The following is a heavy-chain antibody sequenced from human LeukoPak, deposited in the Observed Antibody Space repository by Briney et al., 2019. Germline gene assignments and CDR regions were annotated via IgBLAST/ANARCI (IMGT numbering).Heavy chain of an antibody. CDR3: AKVAGSNGDWYFDL. J-gene: IGHJ2*01. Sequence: GGSLRLSCAASGFTFSSYGMHWVRQAPGKGLEWVAFIRYDGSNKYYADSVKGRFTIPRDNPKNTLYLQMNSLRAEDTAVYYCAKVAGSNGDWYFDLWGRGTLVTVSS. CDR1: GFTFSSYG. CDR2: IRYDGSNK. D-gene: IGHD6-13*01. V-gene: IGHV3-30*02.